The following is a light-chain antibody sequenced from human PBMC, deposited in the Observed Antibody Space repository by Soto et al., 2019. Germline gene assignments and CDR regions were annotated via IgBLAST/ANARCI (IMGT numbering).Light chain of an antibody. Sequence: EIVMTQSPATLSVSPGERATLSCRASQSVSSNLAWYQQKPGQAPRLLIYGAATRATGIPARFSGSGSGTEFTLTISSLQSEDFAVYYCQQYNNWPPVTFGQGTKVEIK. J-gene: IGKJ1*01. CDR2: GAA. CDR3: QQYNNWPPVT. V-gene: IGKV3-15*01. CDR1: QSVSSN.